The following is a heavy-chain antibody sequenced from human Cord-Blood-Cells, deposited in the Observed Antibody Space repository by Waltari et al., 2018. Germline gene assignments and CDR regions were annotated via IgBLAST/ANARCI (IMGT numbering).Heavy chain of an antibody. CDR2: MNPNSGNT. Sequence: QVQLVQSGAEVKKPGASVKVSCKASGYTFTSYAIIWVRPATGQGLEWMGWMNPNSGNTGYAQKFQGRVTMTRNTSISTAYMELSSLRSEDTAVYYCARGPRYDSSSWYNWFDPWGQGTLVTVSS. CDR1: GYTFTSYA. D-gene: IGHD6-13*01. V-gene: IGHV1-8*01. CDR3: ARGPRYDSSSWYNWFDP. J-gene: IGHJ5*02.